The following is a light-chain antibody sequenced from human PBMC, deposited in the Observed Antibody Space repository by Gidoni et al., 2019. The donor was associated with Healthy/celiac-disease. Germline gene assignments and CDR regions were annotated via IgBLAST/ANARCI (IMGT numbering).Light chain of an antibody. CDR3: AAWDDSLNGFYV. CDR1: SSNIGSNT. V-gene: IGLV1-44*01. J-gene: IGLJ1*01. CDR2: SNN. Sequence: QSVLTQPPSASGTPGQRVTISCSGSSSNIGSNTVNWYQQLPGTAPKLLISSNNQRPSGVPDRFSGSKSGSSASLAISGLQSEDGADYYCAAWDDSLNGFYVFGTGTKVTVL.